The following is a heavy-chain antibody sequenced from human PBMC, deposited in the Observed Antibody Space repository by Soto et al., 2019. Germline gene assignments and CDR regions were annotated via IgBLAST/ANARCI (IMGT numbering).Heavy chain of an antibody. CDR1: GYSISSGYY. CDR2: IYHGGST. Sequence: ETLSLTCAVSGYSISSGYYWGWLRQPPGKGLEWIGSIYHGGSTYYNPSLNSRVTLSIDMTNNHVSLILNSVTAADTAVYYCARENYDYVWGSYRHVDYWGQGTLVTVSS. CDR3: ARENYDYVWGSYRHVDY. D-gene: IGHD3-16*02. V-gene: IGHV4-38-2*02. J-gene: IGHJ4*02.